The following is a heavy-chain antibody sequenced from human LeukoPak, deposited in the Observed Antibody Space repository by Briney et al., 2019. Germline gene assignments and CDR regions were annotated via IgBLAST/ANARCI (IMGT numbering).Heavy chain of an antibody. CDR3: ASGGGRMKY. CDR2: IKQDGSEK. V-gene: IGHV3-7*01. CDR1: GFTFSSYW. J-gene: IGHJ4*02. D-gene: IGHD2-15*01. Sequence: GGSLRLACAASGFTFSSYWMSWVRQAPGKGREWVANIKQDGSEKYYVDSVKGRFTISRDNAKNSLYLQMNSLRAEDTAVYYCASGGGRMKYWGQGTLVTVSS.